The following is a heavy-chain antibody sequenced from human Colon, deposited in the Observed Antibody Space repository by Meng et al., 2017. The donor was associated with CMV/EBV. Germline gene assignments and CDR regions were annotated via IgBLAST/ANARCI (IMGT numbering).Heavy chain of an antibody. Sequence: GESLKISCAASGFTFSSYGMHWVRQAPGKGLEWVATIFGDHNTYYADSVKGRFTIFRDDPKNTVSLEMNSLRAEDTAMYYCARKASHFYYGMDVWGQGTTVTVSS. V-gene: IGHV3-NL1*01. CDR2: IFGDHNT. CDR1: GFTFSSYG. J-gene: IGHJ6*02. CDR3: ARKASHFYYGMDV.